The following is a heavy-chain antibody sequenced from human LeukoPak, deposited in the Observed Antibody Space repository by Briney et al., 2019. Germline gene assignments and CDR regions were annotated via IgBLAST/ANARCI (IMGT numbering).Heavy chain of an antibody. CDR2: IYYSGST. D-gene: IGHD6-13*01. J-gene: IGHJ4*02. CDR3: ARIGSSSCPDCNY. Sequence: PSETLSLTCTVSGGSISSSSYYWGWIRQPPGKGLEWIGSIYYSGSTYYNPSLKSRVTISVDTSKNQFSLKLSSVTAADTAVYYCARIGSSSCPDCNYWGQGTLVTVSS. V-gene: IGHV4-39*07. CDR1: GGSISSSSYY.